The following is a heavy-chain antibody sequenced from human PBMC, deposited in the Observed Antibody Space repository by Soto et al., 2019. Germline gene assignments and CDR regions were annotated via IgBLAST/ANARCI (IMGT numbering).Heavy chain of an antibody. CDR3: AASPRYFDWLADYYYGMDV. D-gene: IGHD3-9*01. CDR1: GFSFTISA. CDR2: IVVGSGNT. J-gene: IGHJ6*02. Sequence: FGTVPCKASGFSFTISAVQWVRQARGQRLEGIGWIVVGSGNTNYARKFQERVTITRDMSTSTAYMELSSLRSEDTAVYYCAASPRYFDWLADYYYGMDVWGQGTTVTVSS. V-gene: IGHV1-58*01.